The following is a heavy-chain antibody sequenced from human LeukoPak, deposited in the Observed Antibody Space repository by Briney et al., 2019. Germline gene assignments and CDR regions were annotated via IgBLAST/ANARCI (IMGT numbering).Heavy chain of an antibody. V-gene: IGHV4-59*01. CDR1: GGSISSYY. J-gene: IGHJ4*02. CDR2: IYYSGST. CDR3: AKGGGQHDYTEYYFDY. Sequence: SETLSLTCTVSGGSISSYYWSWIRQPPGKGLEWIGYIYYSGSTNYNPSLKSRVTISVDTSKNQFSLKLSSVTAADTAVYYCAKGGGQHDYTEYYFDYWGQGTLVTVSS. D-gene: IGHD4-11*01.